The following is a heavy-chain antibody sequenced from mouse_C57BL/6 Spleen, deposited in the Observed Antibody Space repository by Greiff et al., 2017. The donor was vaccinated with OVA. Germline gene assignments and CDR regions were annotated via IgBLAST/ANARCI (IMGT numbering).Heavy chain of an antibody. CDR2: INPSNGGT. J-gene: IGHJ2*01. CDR3: ARQNWDGGYFDY. CDR1: GYTFTSYW. D-gene: IGHD4-1*01. Sequence: QVQLQQSGTELVKPGASVKLSCKASGYTFTSYWMHWVKQRPGQGLEWIGNINPSNGGTNYNEKFKSKATLTVDKSSSTAYMQLSSLTSEDSAVYYCARQNWDGGYFDYWGQGTTLTVSS. V-gene: IGHV1-53*01.